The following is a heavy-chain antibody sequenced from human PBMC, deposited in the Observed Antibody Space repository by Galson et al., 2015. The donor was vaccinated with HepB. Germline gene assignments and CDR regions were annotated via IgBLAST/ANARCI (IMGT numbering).Heavy chain of an antibody. CDR3: AREYYANPDH. J-gene: IGHJ5*02. Sequence: SLRLSCATSGFTFSDSFMSWIRQAPGKGLEGVSFINPSGSYARYADSVKGRFTIPRANAENSVYLQMNSLRAEDTAIYYCAREYYANPDHWGQGTQVTVSS. V-gene: IGHV3-11*06. CDR1: GFTFSDSF. D-gene: IGHD3-16*01. CDR2: INPSGSYA.